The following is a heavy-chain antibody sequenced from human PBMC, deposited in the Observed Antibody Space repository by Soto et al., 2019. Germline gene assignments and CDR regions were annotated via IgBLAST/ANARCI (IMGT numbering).Heavy chain of an antibody. J-gene: IGHJ4*02. V-gene: IGHV3-7*01. CDR1: GFTFTTYW. CDR3: VCGGNFFVY. CDR2: MDQDGSER. Sequence: EVQLVESEGGLVQPGGSLRLSCAASGFTFTTYWMTWVRQPPGKGLEWEANMDQDGSERYYVDSVRGRFTISRDNAKNSLYLQMNSLRAEDTAVYYCVCGGNFFVYWGQGTLVTVSP. D-gene: IGHD3-16*01.